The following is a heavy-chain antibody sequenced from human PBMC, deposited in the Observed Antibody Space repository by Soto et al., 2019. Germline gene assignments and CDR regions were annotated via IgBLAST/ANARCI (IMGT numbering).Heavy chain of an antibody. CDR1: GFTFSSYA. D-gene: IGHD3-9*01. J-gene: IGHJ6*02. V-gene: IGHV3-33*01. CDR2: IWYDRSHT. CDR3: SRDRSWTTGYYSGVDV. Sequence: QAHLVESGGGVVQPGGSLRLSCAASGFTFSSYAMHWVRQAPGKGLEWVALIWYDRSHTYYAESVKGRFNISRDESKKMLFLHMSGLRAEDTAVYYCSRDRSWTTGYYSGVDVWGQGTTVTVS.